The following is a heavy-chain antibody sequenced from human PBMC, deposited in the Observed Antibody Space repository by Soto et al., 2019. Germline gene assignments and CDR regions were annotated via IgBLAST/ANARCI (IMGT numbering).Heavy chain of an antibody. Sequence: QVQLVQSGAEVKKPGASVKVSCKASGYTFTKYYLHWVRQAPGQGLEWMGVISPSGGSTTYAQKFQGRVTMTRDTSTSTVYMELSSLRSDDTAVYWCVRGVASGFLIAYWGQGTLVTVSS. V-gene: IGHV1-46*01. J-gene: IGHJ4*02. CDR3: VRGVASGFLIAY. CDR1: GYTFTKYY. CDR2: ISPSGGST. D-gene: IGHD6-19*01.